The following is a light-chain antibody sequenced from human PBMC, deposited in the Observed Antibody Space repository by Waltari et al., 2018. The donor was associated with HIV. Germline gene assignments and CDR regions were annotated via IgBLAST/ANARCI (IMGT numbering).Light chain of an antibody. Sequence: SYVLTQPPSVSVAPGQTARITCGGNNIGSKSVHWSQQKPGQAPVLVVYDDSDRPSGIPERFSGSNSGNTATLTISRVEAGDEADYYCQVWDSSSDHTRVFGGGTKLTVL. CDR3: QVWDSSSDHTRV. CDR2: DDS. CDR1: NIGSKS. V-gene: IGLV3-21*02. J-gene: IGLJ2*01.